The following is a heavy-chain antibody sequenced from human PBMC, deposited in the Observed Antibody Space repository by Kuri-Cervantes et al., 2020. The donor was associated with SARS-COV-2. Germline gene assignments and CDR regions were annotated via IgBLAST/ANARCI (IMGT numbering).Heavy chain of an antibody. CDR1: GYTFTDYY. D-gene: IGHD1-1*01. Sequence: ASVKVSCKASGYTFTDYYIHWVRQAPGQGLEWMGWINPRSGGKAFVEKFQGRATMTRGTSVTTAYLEMSNLTSDDTAVYYCARLRQLEEGYWGQGTLVTVSS. CDR3: ARLRQLEEGY. V-gene: IGHV1-2*02. CDR2: INPRSGGK. J-gene: IGHJ4*02.